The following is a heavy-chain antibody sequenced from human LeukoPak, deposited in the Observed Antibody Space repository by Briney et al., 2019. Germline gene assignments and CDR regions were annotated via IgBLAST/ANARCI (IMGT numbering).Heavy chain of an antibody. V-gene: IGHV4-34*01. CDR1: GGSFSGYY. CDR2: INHSGST. CDR3: ARDGTSSY. J-gene: IGHJ4*02. D-gene: IGHD1-14*01. Sequence: SETLSLTCAVYGGSFSGYYWSWIRQPPGKGLEWIGEINHSGSTNYNPSLKSRVTISVDTSKNQFSLKLSSVTAADTAVYYCARDGTSSYWGQGTLVTVSS.